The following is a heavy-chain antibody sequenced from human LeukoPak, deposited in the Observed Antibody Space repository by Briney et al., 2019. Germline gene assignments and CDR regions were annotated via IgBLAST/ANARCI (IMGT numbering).Heavy chain of an antibody. CDR2: INSDGSST. V-gene: IGHV3-74*01. CDR3: ARDYDILTGYGLGAFDI. J-gene: IGHJ3*02. CDR1: GFTFSSYW. D-gene: IGHD3-9*01. Sequence: GGSLRLSYAASGFTFSSYWMHWVRQAPGKGLVWGSLINSDGSSTSYADSVKGRFTISRDNAKNTLYLQMNSLRAEDTAVYYCARDYDILTGYGLGAFDIWGQGTMVTVSS.